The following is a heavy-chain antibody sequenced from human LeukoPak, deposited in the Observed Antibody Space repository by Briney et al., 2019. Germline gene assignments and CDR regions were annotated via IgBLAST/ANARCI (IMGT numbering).Heavy chain of an antibody. CDR3: AKDRQPGVDYYYGMDV. V-gene: IGHV3-30*18. Sequence: GGSLRLSCAASGFTFSSYGMHWVRQAPGKGLEWVAVISYDGSNKYYADSVKGRFTISRDNSKNTLYLQMNSLRAEDTAVYYCAKDRQPGVDYYYGMDVWGQGTTVTVSS. CDR2: ISYDGSNK. D-gene: IGHD2-15*01. CDR1: GFTFSSYG. J-gene: IGHJ6*02.